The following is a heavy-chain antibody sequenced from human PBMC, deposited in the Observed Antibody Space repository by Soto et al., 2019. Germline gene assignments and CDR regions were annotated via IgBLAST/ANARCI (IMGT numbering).Heavy chain of an antibody. D-gene: IGHD5-12*01. Sequence: EVQLLESGGGLVQPGGSLRLSCAASGFTFSSYAMSWVRQAPGKGLEWVSAISGSGGSTYYADSVKGRFTISRDNSKNTLYLQMNSLRAEDTAVYYCAKDNSRGLGRWLQPTPFDYWGQGTLVTVSS. CDR3: AKDNSRGLGRWLQPTPFDY. J-gene: IGHJ4*02. CDR1: GFTFSSYA. CDR2: ISGSGGST. V-gene: IGHV3-23*01.